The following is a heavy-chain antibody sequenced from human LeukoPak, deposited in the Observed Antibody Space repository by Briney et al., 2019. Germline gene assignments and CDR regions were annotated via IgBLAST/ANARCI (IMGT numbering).Heavy chain of an antibody. CDR2: ISGSGGTT. D-gene: IGHD3-22*01. V-gene: IGHV3-23*01. Sequence: GGSLRLSCAASGFTFSSHCMNWARQAPGKGLEWVSSISGSGGTTYYADSVKGRFTISRDNSKNTLFLQMNSLRAEDTAIYYCAKFRGMIVASYFFDYWGQGALVTVSS. CDR3: AKFRGMIVASYFFDY. CDR1: GFTFSSHC. J-gene: IGHJ4*02.